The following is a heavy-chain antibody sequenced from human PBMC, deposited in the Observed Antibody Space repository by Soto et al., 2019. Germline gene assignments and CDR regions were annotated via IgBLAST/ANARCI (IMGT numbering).Heavy chain of an antibody. CDR1: GGSISSGGYS. CDR2: IYHSGST. J-gene: IGHJ6*02. V-gene: IGHV4-30-2*01. Sequence: PSETLSLTCAVSGGSISSGGYSWSWIRQPPGKGLEWIGYIYHSGSTYYNPSLKSRVTISVDRSKNQFPLKLSSVTAADTAVYYCAREGGGDFWSGYGMDVWGQGTTVTVSS. CDR3: AREGGGDFWSGYGMDV. D-gene: IGHD3-3*01.